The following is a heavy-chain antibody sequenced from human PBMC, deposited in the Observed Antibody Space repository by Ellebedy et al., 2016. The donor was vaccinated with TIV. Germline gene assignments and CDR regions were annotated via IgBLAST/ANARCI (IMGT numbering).Heavy chain of an antibody. CDR3: ARGHDSSCYYYDNWFDP. CDR1: GYTFTSYD. Sequence: AASVKVSCKASGYTFTSYDINWVRQATGQGLEWMGWMNPNSGNPGYAQKFQGRVTMTRNTSKSTAYMELSSLRSEDTSVYYCARGHDSSCYYYDNWFDPWGQGTLVTVSS. CDR2: MNPNSGNP. J-gene: IGHJ5*02. D-gene: IGHD3-22*01. V-gene: IGHV1-8*01.